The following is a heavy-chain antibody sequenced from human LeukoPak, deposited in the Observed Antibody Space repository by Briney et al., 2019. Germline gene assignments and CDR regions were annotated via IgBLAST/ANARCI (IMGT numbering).Heavy chain of an antibody. CDR3: ARRGGIAAAGTAVDY. J-gene: IGHJ4*02. CDR1: EFTFSSYW. CDR2: INQDGSEK. D-gene: IGHD6-13*01. V-gene: IGHV3-7*01. Sequence: GGSLRLSCEASEFTFSSYWMTWVRQAPGKGLEWLANINQDGSEKYYVDSVRGRFTISRDNAENTVYLQMNGLRAEDTAIYYYARRGGIAAAGTAVDYWGQGTLVTVSS.